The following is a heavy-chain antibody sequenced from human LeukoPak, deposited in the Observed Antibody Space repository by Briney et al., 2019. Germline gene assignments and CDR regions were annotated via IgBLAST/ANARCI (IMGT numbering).Heavy chain of an antibody. J-gene: IGHJ4*02. Sequence: ASVKVSCKASGYTFTSYDINWVRQATGQGLEWMGWMNPNSGNTGYAQKFQGRVTMTRNTSISTAYMELSSLRSEDTAVYYCARGGRFGELFGLDVDYWGQGTLVTVSS. CDR2: MNPNSGNT. D-gene: IGHD3-10*01. CDR3: ARGGRFGELFGLDVDY. V-gene: IGHV1-8*01. CDR1: GYTFTSYD.